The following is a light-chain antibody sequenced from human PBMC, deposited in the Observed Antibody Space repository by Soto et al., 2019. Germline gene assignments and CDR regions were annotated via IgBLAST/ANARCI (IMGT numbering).Light chain of an antibody. CDR3: SSYAGSINYVV. V-gene: IGLV2-8*01. Sequence: QSVLTQPPSASGSPGQSVTISYTGTSSDVGGYNYVSWYQQHPGKAPKLMIYEVSKRPSGVPDRFSGSRSGNTASLTVSGLQADDEGDYYCSSYAGSINYVVFGGGTKLTVL. CDR1: SSDVGGYNY. J-gene: IGLJ2*01. CDR2: EVS.